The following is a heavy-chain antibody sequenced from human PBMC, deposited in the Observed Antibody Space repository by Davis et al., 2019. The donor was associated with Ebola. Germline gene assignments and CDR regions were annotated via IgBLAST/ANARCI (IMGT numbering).Heavy chain of an antibody. CDR3: ARAPGSGSYYNRVYYFDH. D-gene: IGHD3-10*01. CDR1: GFTFSSYS. J-gene: IGHJ4*02. CDR2: ISSSSSTI. V-gene: IGHV3-48*04. Sequence: GESLKISCAASGFTFSSYSMNWVRQAPGKGLEWVSYISSSSSTIYYADSVKGRFTISRDNAKNSLYPQMNSLRAEDTAVYYCARAPGSGSYYNRVYYFDHWGQGTLVTVSS.